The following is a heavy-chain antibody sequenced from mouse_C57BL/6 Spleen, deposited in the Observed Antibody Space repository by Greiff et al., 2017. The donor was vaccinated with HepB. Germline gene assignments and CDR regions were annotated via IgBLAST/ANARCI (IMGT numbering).Heavy chain of an antibody. D-gene: IGHD2-4*01. CDR2: ISYDGSN. CDR1: GYSITSGYY. CDR3: ARDLAYDYDAEFSYYYAMDY. V-gene: IGHV3-6*01. J-gene: IGHJ4*01. Sequence: EVKLMESGPGLVKPSQSLSLTCSVTGYSITSGYYWNWIRQFPGNKLEWMGYISYDGSNNYNPSLKNRISITRDTSKNQFFLKLNSVTTEDTATYYCARDLAYDYDAEFSYYYAMDYWGQGTSVTVSS.